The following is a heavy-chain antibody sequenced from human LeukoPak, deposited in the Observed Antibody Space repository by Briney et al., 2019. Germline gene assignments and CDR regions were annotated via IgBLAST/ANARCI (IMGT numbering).Heavy chain of an antibody. D-gene: IGHD3-10*01. CDR3: AGKITMVRGVEQDWFDP. CDR1: GYTFTGYY. J-gene: IGHJ5*02. V-gene: IGHV1-2*02. Sequence: GASVKVSCKASGYTFTGYYMHWVRQAPGQGLEWMGWINPSSGGTNYAQKFQGRVTMTRDTSISTAYMELSRLRSDDTAVYYCAGKITMVRGVEQDWFDPWGQGTLVTVSS. CDR2: INPSSGGT.